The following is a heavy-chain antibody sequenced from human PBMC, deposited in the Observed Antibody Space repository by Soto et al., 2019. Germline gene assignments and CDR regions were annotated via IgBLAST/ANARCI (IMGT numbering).Heavy chain of an antibody. V-gene: IGHV5-51*01. CDR3: ARHLSVSRVAASLI. CDR2: IYPGDSDT. D-gene: IGHD6-13*01. J-gene: IGHJ3*02. Sequence: PGESQKISYKGSGYSITTYWIGWVRQMPGKGLEWMGIIYPGDSDTRYSPSFQGQVNISADKSISTAYLQWSSLKASDTAMYYCARHLSVSRVAASLIWGQGTMVTVSS. CDR1: GYSITTYW.